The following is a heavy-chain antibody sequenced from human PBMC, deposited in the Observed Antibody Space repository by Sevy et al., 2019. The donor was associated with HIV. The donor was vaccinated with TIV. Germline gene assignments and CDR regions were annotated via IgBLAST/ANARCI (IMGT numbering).Heavy chain of an antibody. CDR2: ISSGSSYI. V-gene: IGHV3-21*01. D-gene: IGHD3-10*01. Sequence: GGSLRLSCAASGFTFSNYFMNWVRQAPGKGLEWVSSISSGSSYIFYADSLKGRFTISRDNAKNSLYLHMNSLRADDTAVYYCARGDYYGSLYYFDYWGPGTLVTVSS. CDR3: ARGDYYGSLYYFDY. J-gene: IGHJ4*02. CDR1: GFTFSNYF.